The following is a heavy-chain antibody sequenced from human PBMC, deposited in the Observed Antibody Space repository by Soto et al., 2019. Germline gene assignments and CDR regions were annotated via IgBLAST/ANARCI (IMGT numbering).Heavy chain of an antibody. CDR3: ANLAAAGTFSGY. CDR1: GFTFSSYA. V-gene: IGHV3-23*01. Sequence: GGSLRLSCAASGFTFSSYAMSWVRQAPGKGLEWVSAISGSGSSTYYADSVKGRFTISRDNSKNTLYLQMNSLRAEDTAVYYCANLAAAGTFSGYWGQGTLVTVSS. CDR2: ISGSGSST. D-gene: IGHD6-13*01. J-gene: IGHJ4*02.